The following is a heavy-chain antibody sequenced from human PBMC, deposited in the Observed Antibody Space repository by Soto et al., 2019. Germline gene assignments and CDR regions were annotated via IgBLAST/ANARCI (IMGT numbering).Heavy chain of an antibody. D-gene: IGHD4-17*01. J-gene: IGHJ6*02. CDR1: GFTFGDYA. Sequence: PGGSLRLSCTASGFTFGDYAMSWVRQAPGKGLEWVGFIRSKAYGGTTEYAASVKGRFTISRDDSKSIAYLQMNSLKTEDTAVYYCTREGGNYGGNSYYGMDVWCQGTTVTVSS. CDR2: IRSKAYGGTT. CDR3: TREGGNYGGNSYYGMDV. V-gene: IGHV3-49*04.